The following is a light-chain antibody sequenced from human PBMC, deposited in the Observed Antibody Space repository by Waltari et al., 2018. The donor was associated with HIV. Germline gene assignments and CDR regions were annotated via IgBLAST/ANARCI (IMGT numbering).Light chain of an antibody. Sequence: EFVLTQSPGTLSLSPGESATLSCRASQSVSSSYLAWYQQRPGQAPRLLIYGASSRAAGIPDRFTGSGSGTDFTLTISRLEPEDFAVYYCQHFDTSLPKYTFGLGTKLEIK. J-gene: IGKJ2*01. CDR2: GAS. CDR3: QHFDTSLPKYT. V-gene: IGKV3-20*01. CDR1: QSVSSSY.